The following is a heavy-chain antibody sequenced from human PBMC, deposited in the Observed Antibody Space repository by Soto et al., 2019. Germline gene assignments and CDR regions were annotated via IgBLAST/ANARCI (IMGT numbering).Heavy chain of an antibody. J-gene: IGHJ6*01. CDR2: IYYSGIT. Sequence: PSETLSLTGTVSGGSISSYYCSWIRQPPWKGLEWIGYIYYSGITNYNPSLKSRVTISVDTSKNQFSLKMSSVTAADTAVYYCAIDSGLAVAGVYYYYGMDV. CDR3: AIDSGLAVAGVYYYYGMDV. D-gene: IGHD6-19*01. V-gene: IGHV4-59*01. CDR1: GGSISSYY.